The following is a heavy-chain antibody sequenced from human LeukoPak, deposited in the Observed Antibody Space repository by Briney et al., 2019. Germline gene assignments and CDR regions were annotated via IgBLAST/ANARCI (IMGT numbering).Heavy chain of an antibody. CDR1: GFTFSDYG. Sequence: PGGSLRLSCAASGFTFSDYGMHWVRQAPGKGLEWVAVISYDGSNKYSADSVKGRFTIPRDNSKNTLYLQMNSLRAEDTAVYYCAKDEDYGDYVLSYWGQGTLVTVSS. V-gene: IGHV3-30*18. CDR2: ISYDGSNK. D-gene: IGHD4-17*01. J-gene: IGHJ4*02. CDR3: AKDEDYGDYVLSY.